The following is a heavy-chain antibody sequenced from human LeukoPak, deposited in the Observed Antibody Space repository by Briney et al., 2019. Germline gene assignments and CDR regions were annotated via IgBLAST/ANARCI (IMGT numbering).Heavy chain of an antibody. D-gene: IGHD1-26*01. CDR1: GYTFTSYG. Sequence: ASVKVSFKASGYTFTSYGIGWVRQAPGQGLEWMGWISAYNGETNHAQKLQGRVTMTTDTSTSAAYMELRSLRSDDTAVYYCARVEHSWSSFDYWGQGTLVTVSS. CDR3: ARVEHSWSSFDY. J-gene: IGHJ4*02. V-gene: IGHV1-18*01. CDR2: ISAYNGET.